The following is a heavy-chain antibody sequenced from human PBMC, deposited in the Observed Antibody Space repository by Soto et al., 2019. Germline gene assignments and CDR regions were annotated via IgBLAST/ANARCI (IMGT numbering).Heavy chain of an antibody. CDR1: GFTFSNAW. J-gene: IGHJ6*02. D-gene: IGHD3-3*01. V-gene: IGHV3-15*07. Sequence: GGSLRLSCAASGFTFSNAWMNWVRQAPGKGLEWVGRIKSKTDGGTTDYAAPVKGRFTISRDDSKNTLYLQMNSLKTEDTAVYYCTTGAYDFWSGSYYYYYYGMDVWGQGTTVTVSS. CDR3: TTGAYDFWSGSYYYYYYGMDV. CDR2: IKSKTDGGTT.